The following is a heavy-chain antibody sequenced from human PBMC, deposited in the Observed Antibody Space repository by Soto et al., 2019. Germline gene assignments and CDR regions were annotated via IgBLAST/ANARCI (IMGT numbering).Heavy chain of an antibody. Sequence: EVHLVETGGGLIQPGGSLRLSCAASGLSVSSSDMSWVRQAPGKGLEWVSVIYSGGSTHDADSVKGRFTISRDNSKNTVHLQMNSLRVDDTAVYFCSASSRNEYHFAMDAWGQWTTVIVSS. J-gene: IGHJ6*02. CDR3: SASSRNEYHFAMDA. V-gene: IGHV3-53*02. D-gene: IGHD6-6*01. CDR1: GLSVSSSD. CDR2: IYSGGST.